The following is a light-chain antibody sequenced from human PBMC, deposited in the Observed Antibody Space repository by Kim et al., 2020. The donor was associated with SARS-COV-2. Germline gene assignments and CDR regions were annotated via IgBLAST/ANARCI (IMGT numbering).Light chain of an antibody. CDR1: NLGDKN. CDR3: QAWASSTVV. CDR2: EDI. V-gene: IGLV3-1*01. J-gene: IGLJ2*01. Sequence: SYELTQPPSVSVSPGQTAIITCTGNNLGDKNVCWYQQRPGQSPLLVIYEDIKRPSGIPERVSGSNSGNTATLTISGTQAMDEADSYCQAWASSTVVFGRG.